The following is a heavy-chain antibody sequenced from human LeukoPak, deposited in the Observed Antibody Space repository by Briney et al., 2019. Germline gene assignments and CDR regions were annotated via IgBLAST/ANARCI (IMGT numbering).Heavy chain of an antibody. D-gene: IGHD6-19*01. CDR3: AKKRVAVAGTHYFDY. CDR2: ISGSGGST. J-gene: IGHJ4*02. V-gene: IGHV3-23*01. CDR1: GFTFSSYA. Sequence: GGSLRLSCAASGFTFSSYAMSWVRQAPRTGLEWVSGISGSGGSTYYADSVKGRFTISRDNSKNTLYLQMNSLRAEDTAVYSCAKKRVAVAGTHYFDYWGQGTLVTVSS.